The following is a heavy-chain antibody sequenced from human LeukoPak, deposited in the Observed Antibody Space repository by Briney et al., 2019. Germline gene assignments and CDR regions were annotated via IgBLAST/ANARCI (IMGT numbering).Heavy chain of an antibody. CDR2: INSRSTII. D-gene: IGHD2-15*01. Sequence: PGGSLRLSCAASGFIFSSCIMNWVRQAPGKGLEWISYINSRSTIIKVAASVKGRIIISRDNGKNSLYLELNSLRAEDTALYYCAREGIGYYIDGWGKGATVIVSS. J-gene: IGHJ6*03. V-gene: IGHV3-48*01. CDR3: AREGIGYYIDG. CDR1: GFIFSSCI.